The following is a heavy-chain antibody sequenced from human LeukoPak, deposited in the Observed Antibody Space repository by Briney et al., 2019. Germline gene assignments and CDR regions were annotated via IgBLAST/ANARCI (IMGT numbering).Heavy chain of an antibody. D-gene: IGHD3-22*01. J-gene: IGHJ5*02. CDR2: IIPIFGTA. CDR1: GGTFSSYA. Sequence: ASVKVSCKASGGTFSSYAISWVRQAPGQGLEWMGGIIPIFGTANYAQKFQGRVTITTDESTSTAYMELSSLRSEDMAVYYCARAADYYDSSGYPYWFDPWGQGTLVTVSS. V-gene: IGHV1-69*05. CDR3: ARAADYYDSSGYPYWFDP.